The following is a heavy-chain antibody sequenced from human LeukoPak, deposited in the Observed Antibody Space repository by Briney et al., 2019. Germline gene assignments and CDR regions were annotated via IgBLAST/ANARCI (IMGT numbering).Heavy chain of an antibody. D-gene: IGHD3-22*01. V-gene: IGHV4-34*01. CDR3: ARTAVYYYDSSGYLDY. J-gene: IGHJ4*02. Sequence: GSLRLSCAASGFTFSSYAMSWVRQAPGKGLEWIGEINHSGSTNYNPSLKSRVTISVDTSKNQFSLKLGSVTAADTAVYYCARTAVYYYDSSGYLDYWGQGTLVTVSS. CDR1: GFTFSSYA. CDR2: INHSGST.